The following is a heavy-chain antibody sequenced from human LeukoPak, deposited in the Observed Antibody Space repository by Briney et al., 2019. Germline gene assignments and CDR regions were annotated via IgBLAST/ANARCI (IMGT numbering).Heavy chain of an antibody. J-gene: IGHJ4*02. CDR2: ISAYNGNT. CDR3: AREPKSLGDLFFIDY. D-gene: IGHD3-16*01. CDR1: GFDFTSYG. V-gene: IGHV1-18*01. Sequence: ASVKVSCKASGFDFTSYGISWVRQAPGQGLEWMGWISAYNGNTHYAQKLQGRVTMTTDTSASTAYMELRSLTSDDTAVYYCAREPKSLGDLFFIDYWGQGTLVTVSP.